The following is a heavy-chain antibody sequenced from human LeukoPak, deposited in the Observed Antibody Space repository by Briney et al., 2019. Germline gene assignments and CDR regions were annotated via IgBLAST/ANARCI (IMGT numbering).Heavy chain of an antibody. CDR1: DGSITSYF. V-gene: IGHV4-59*01. Sequence: PSETLSLTCTVSDGSITSYFWSWIRQPPGKGLEWIAYIHYTEHSNYNPSLKSRVTISIDTSTNQVSLMLSSVTAADTAVYYCARVSVVYGMDVWGRGTTVTVSS. J-gene: IGHJ6*02. CDR2: IHYTEHS. CDR3: ARVSVVYGMDV.